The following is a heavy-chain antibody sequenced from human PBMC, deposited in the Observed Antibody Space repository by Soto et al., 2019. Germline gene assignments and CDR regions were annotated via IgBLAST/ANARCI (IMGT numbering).Heavy chain of an antibody. Sequence: ASVQISCKASGYTFTGYYMHWVRQAPGQGLEWMGWINPNSGGTNYAQKFQGWVTMTRDTSISTAYMELSRLRSDDTAVYYCAREGAGVYCSGGTCYFDFWGQGTPVTVSS. J-gene: IGHJ4*02. D-gene: IGHD2-15*01. CDR3: AREGAGVYCSGGTCYFDF. CDR2: INPNSGGT. CDR1: GYTFTGYY. V-gene: IGHV1-2*04.